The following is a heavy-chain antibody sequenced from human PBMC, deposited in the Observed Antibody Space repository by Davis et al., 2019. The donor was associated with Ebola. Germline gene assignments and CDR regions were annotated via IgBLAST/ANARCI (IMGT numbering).Heavy chain of an antibody. D-gene: IGHD3-22*01. CDR1: GFMFSSYT. CDR2: ITNNGGNT. J-gene: IGHJ4*02. V-gene: IGHV3-64D*06. Sequence: GESLKISCSVSGFMFSSYTMHWVRQAPGKGLQYVSGITNNGGNTYYADSVKGRFIISRDNSKNTLYLQMSSLRIEDTAVYYCVKGSITMTVVVYFDLWGQGTLVTVSP. CDR3: VKGSITMTVVVYFDL.